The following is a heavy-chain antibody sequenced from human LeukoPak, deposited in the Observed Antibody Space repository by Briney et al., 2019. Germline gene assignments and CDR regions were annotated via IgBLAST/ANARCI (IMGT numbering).Heavy chain of an antibody. CDR3: ARGIGIGTVLMVHGNMDV. D-gene: IGHD2-8*01. J-gene: IGHJ6*03. Sequence: ASVKVSCKASGYTFTKYGLYWVRQAPGQGLEWMGWINTYTGNTTYAQGFKGRFVFSLDTSVSTIYLQISSLKPEDTAVYYCARGIGIGTVLMVHGNMDVWGKGTTVTVSS. CDR1: GYTFTKYG. V-gene: IGHV7-4-1*02. CDR2: INTYTGNT.